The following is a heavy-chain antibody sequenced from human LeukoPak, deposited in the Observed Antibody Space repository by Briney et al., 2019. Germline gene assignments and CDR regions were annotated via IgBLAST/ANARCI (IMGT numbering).Heavy chain of an antibody. V-gene: IGHV4-30-4*01. Sequence: SETLSLTCTVSGGSISSGDYYWRWLRQPPGKGLGWIAYIYYSGSTYYNPSLKSRVTISVDTSKNQFSLKLSSVTAADTAVYYCARVDPGEGLVTFDYWGQGTLVTVSS. CDR2: IYYSGST. D-gene: IGHD3/OR15-3a*01. J-gene: IGHJ4*02. CDR3: ARVDPGEGLVTFDY. CDR1: GGSISSGDYY.